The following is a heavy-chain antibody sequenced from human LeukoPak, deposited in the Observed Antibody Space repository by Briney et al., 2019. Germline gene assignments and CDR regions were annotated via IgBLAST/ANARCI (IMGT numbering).Heavy chain of an antibody. Sequence: GGSLRLSCAASGFTFSSYSMNWVRQAPRKGLEWVSSLSSRSKYIYHADSVKGRFTISRDDAKNSLYLQMNSLRAEDTAVYYCARAFDTSWDYYYMDVWGKGTTVTVSS. D-gene: IGHD2-2*01. CDR1: GFTFSSYS. V-gene: IGHV3-21*01. CDR3: ARAFDTSWDYYYMDV. CDR2: LSSRSKYI. J-gene: IGHJ6*03.